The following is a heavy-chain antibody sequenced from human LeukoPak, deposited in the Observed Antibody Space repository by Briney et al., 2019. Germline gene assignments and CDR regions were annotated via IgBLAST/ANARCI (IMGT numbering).Heavy chain of an antibody. J-gene: IGHJ4*02. Sequence: SETLSLTCTVSGGSISSSSYYWGWIRQPPGKGLEWIGSIYYSGSAYYNPSLKSRVTISVDTSKNQFSLKLNSVTAADTAVYYCASRYFCSSTSCYTFDYWGQGTLVTVSS. V-gene: IGHV4-39*07. CDR3: ASRYFCSSTSCYTFDY. D-gene: IGHD2-2*02. CDR2: IYYSGSA. CDR1: GGSISSSSYY.